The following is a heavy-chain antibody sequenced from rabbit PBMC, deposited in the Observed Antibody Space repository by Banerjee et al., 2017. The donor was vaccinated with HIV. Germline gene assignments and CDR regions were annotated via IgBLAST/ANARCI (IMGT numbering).Heavy chain of an antibody. V-gene: IGHV1S45*01. D-gene: IGHD4-1*01. CDR3: ARDLAGVIGWNFSL. Sequence: QEQLEESGGDLVKPEGSLTLTCTASGIDFRSYGLSWVRQAPGKGLEWITCINTSSGNTVYATWAKGRFTISKASWTTVTLQMTSLTAADTATYFCARDLAGVIGWNFSLWGPGTLVTVS. CDR2: INTSSGNT. CDR1: GIDFRSYG. J-gene: IGHJ4*01.